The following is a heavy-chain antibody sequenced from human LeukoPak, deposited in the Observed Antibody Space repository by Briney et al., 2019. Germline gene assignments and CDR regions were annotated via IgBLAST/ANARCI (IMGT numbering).Heavy chain of an antibody. J-gene: IGHJ6*02. Sequence: ASVKVSCKASGYTFTSYAMNWVRQAPGQGLEWMGWINTNTGNPTYAQGFTGRFVFSLDTSVSTAYLQIGSLKAEDTAVYYCASNTMVRSSGYRNYYYYGMDVWGQGTTVAVSS. D-gene: IGHD3-22*01. CDR2: INTNTGNP. CDR3: ASNTMVRSSGYRNYYYYGMDV. CDR1: GYTFTSYA. V-gene: IGHV7-4-1*01.